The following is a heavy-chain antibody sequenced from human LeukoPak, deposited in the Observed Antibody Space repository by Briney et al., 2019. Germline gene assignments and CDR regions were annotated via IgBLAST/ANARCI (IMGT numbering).Heavy chain of an antibody. CDR2: MNPNSGNT. CDR3: ARGYRSASSYYFDN. D-gene: IGHD1-26*01. J-gene: IGHJ4*02. CDR1: GYTFTSYD. V-gene: IGHV1-8*01. Sequence: ASVEVSCKASGYTFTSYDINWVRQATGQGLEWMGWMNPNSGNTGYAQKFQGRVTMTRNTSISTAYMELSSLRSEDTAVYYCARGYRSASSYYFDNWGQGTLITVSS.